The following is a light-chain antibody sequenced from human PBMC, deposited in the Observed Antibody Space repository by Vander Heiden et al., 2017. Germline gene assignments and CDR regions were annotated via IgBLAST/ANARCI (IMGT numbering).Light chain of an antibody. V-gene: IGLV3-1*01. CDR2: QDT. CDR3: QAWDGNTLV. CDR1: KWEDKY. Sequence: SYELTQPPSMSVSPGQPASITCSGEKWEDKYVCWYQQKAGQSPVLVIYQDTKRPSGIPERFSGSNSGNTATLTISGTQAMDEADYYCQAWDGNTLVFGGGTKLTVL. J-gene: IGLJ2*01.